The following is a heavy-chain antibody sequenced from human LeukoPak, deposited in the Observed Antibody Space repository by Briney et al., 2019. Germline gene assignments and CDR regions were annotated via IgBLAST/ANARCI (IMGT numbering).Heavy chain of an antibody. CDR1: GFTFSSYG. Sequence: QPGGSLRLSCAASGFTFSSYGMHWVRQAPGKGLEWVAFIRYDGSNKYYADSVKGRFTISRDNSKNTLYLQMNSLRAEDTAVYYCAKDPGYSYGYGSFDYWGQGTLVTVSS. D-gene: IGHD5-18*01. V-gene: IGHV3-30*02. J-gene: IGHJ4*02. CDR3: AKDPGYSYGYGSFDY. CDR2: IRYDGSNK.